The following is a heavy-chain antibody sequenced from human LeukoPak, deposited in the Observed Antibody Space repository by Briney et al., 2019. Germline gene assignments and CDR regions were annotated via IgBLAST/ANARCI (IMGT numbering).Heavy chain of an antibody. V-gene: IGHV4-59*08. J-gene: IGHJ3*02. Sequence: SETLSLTCTVSGGSISSYYWSWIRQPPGNELEWIGYIYYSGSTNYNPSLKSRVTISVDTSKNQYSLKLSSVTAADTAVYHCARSGVFTGYDAFDIWGQGTRVTVSS. CDR1: GGSISSYY. CDR3: ARSGVFTGYDAFDI. D-gene: IGHD6-13*01. CDR2: IYYSGST.